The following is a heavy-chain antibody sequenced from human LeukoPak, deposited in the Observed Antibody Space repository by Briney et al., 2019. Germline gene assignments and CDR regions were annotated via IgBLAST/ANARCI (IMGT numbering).Heavy chain of an antibody. V-gene: IGHV4-59*12. CDR2: IYYSGST. J-gene: IGHJ5*02. CDR1: GFTFSTYS. Sequence: GSLRLSCAASGFTFSTYSMSWIRQAPGKGLEWIGYIYYSGSTNYNPSLKSRVTISVDTSKNQFSLKLSSVTAADTAVYYCATSSGSGYGANWFDPWGQGTLVTVSS. D-gene: IGHD4/OR15-4a*01. CDR3: ATSSGSGYGANWFDP.